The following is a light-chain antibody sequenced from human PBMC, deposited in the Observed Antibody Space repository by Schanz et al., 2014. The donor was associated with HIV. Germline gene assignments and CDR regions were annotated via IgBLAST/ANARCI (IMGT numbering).Light chain of an antibody. CDR2: DAS. Sequence: DIQMTQSPSSLSASVGDRVTITCQASQDIRFYLNWYQQKPGKAPKLLIYDASNLETGVSSRFSGSGSGTEFTLTISALQPEDVAVYFCQQSNRAPYTFGQGTKLEIK. CDR3: QQSNRAPYT. V-gene: IGKV1-33*01. CDR1: QDIRFY. J-gene: IGKJ2*01.